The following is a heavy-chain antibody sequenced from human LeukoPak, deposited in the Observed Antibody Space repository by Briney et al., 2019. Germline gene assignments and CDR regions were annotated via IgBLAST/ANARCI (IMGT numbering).Heavy chain of an antibody. CDR2: ISSSGSSI. J-gene: IGHJ3*02. CDR3: ARARDGYNSGAFDI. D-gene: IGHD5-24*01. CDR1: GFSFSDYY. Sequence: GESLKISCAASGFSFSDYYMTWIRQAPGKGLEWISYISSSGSSIYYADSVKGRFTISRDNAKNSLYLQMNSLRAEDTAVYYCARARDGYNSGAFDIWGQGTMVTVSS. V-gene: IGHV3-11*04.